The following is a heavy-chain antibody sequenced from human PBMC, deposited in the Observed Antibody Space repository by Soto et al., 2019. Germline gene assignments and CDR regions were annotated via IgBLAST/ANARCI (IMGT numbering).Heavy chain of an antibody. CDR2: ISSSSSYI. D-gene: IGHD5-18*01. CDR3: ARDQPGYSYGYGVGY. Sequence: EVQLVESGGGLVKPGGSLRLSCAASGFTFSSYSMNWVRQAPGKGLEWVSSISSSSSYIYYADSVKGRFTISRDNAKNSLYLQMTSLRAEDTAVYYCARDQPGYSYGYGVGYWGQGPLVNVSS. V-gene: IGHV3-21*01. J-gene: IGHJ4*02. CDR1: GFTFSSYS.